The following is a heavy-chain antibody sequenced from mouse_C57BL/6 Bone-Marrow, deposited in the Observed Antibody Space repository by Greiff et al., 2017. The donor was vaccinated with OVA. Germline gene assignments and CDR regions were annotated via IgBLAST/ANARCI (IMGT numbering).Heavy chain of an antibody. CDR1: GYTFTSYG. CDR3: AREGGSTTVVDSYYFDY. Sequence: VQLQQSGAELARPGASVKLSCKASGYTFTSYGISWVKQRTGQGLEWIGEIYPRSGNTYYNEKFKGKATLTADKSSSTAYMELRSLTSEDSAVYFCAREGGSTTVVDSYYFDYWGQGTTLTVSS. V-gene: IGHV1-81*01. D-gene: IGHD1-1*01. CDR2: IYPRSGNT. J-gene: IGHJ2*01.